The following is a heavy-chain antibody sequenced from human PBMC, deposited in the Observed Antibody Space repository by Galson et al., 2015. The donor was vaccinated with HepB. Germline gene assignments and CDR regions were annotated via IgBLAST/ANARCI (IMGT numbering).Heavy chain of an antibody. CDR2: INPNSGGT. V-gene: IGHV1-2*02. Sequence: SVKVSCKASGYTFTGYYMHWVRQAPGQGLEWMGWINPNSGGTNYAQKLQGRVTMTRDTSISTAYMELSRLRSDDTAVYYCARDLAYSSFSTDPVFNDHWGQGTLVTVSS. CDR3: ARDLAYSSFSTDPVFNDH. J-gene: IGHJ5*02. CDR1: GYTFTGYY. D-gene: IGHD6-6*01.